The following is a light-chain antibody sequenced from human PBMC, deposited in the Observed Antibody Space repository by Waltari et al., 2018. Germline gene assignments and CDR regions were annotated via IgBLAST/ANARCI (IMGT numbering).Light chain of an antibody. CDR3: QQRSNWPLT. CDR1: QIIGSQ. Sequence: EIVLTQSPATLSLSPGERAALSCRASQIIGSQLAWYQQRPGQAPRLLIDDTSNRATGIPARFSGSGSGTDFTLTISSLQFEDSAVYYCQQRSNWPLTFGGGTKVEIK. J-gene: IGKJ4*01. V-gene: IGKV3-11*01. CDR2: DTS.